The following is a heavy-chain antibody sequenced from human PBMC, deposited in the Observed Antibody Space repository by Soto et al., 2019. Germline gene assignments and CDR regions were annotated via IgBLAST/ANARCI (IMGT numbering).Heavy chain of an antibody. CDR3: AREGIVVVPAAENYYFDY. CDR1: GFTFSSYG. V-gene: IGHV3-33*01. CDR2: IWYDGSNK. D-gene: IGHD2-2*01. Sequence: QVQLVESGGGVVQPGRSLRLSCAASGFTFSSYGMHWDRQAPGKGLEWVAVIWYDGSNKYYADSVKGRFTISRDNSKNTLYLQMNSLRAEDTAVYYCAREGIVVVPAAENYYFDYWGQGTLVTVSS. J-gene: IGHJ4*02.